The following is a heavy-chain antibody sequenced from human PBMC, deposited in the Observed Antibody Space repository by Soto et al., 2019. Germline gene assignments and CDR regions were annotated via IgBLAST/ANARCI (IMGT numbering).Heavy chain of an antibody. CDR1: GGSISSSSYY. J-gene: IGHJ6*03. V-gene: IGHV4-39*01. CDR2: IYYSGST. D-gene: IGHD2-2*01. Sequence: SETLSLTCTVSGGSISSSSYYWGWIRQPPGKGLEWIGSIYYSGSTYYNPSLKSRVTISVDTSKNQFSLKLSSVTAADTAVYYCARTTRSTSRFYYYMDVWGKGTTVTVSS. CDR3: ARTTRSTSRFYYYMDV.